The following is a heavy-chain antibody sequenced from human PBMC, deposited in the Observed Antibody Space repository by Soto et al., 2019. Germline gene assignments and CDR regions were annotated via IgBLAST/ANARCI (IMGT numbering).Heavy chain of an antibody. CDR3: ARSRDGYSFYFYYGMDG. D-gene: IGHD4-4*01. V-gene: IGHV3-30*03. CDR2: ILHDGSAE. CDR1: GFTFTSYG. Sequence: AGGSLRLSCAASGFTFTSYGMHWVRRAPGKGLEWMALILHDGSAEYYADSVKGRFTISRDNSKNTLYLQMNSLRAEDTAVYYCARSRDGYSFYFYYGMDGWGQGTTVTVSS. J-gene: IGHJ6*02.